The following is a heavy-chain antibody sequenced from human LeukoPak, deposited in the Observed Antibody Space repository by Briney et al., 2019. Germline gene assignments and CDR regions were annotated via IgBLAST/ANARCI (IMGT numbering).Heavy chain of an antibody. CDR2: INSDGSST. V-gene: IGHV3-74*01. J-gene: IGHJ4*02. D-gene: IGHD4-23*01. Sequence: GGSLSLFCAASGFTFSSYWMHWVRHAPGKGLVWVSRINSDGSSTSYADSVKGRFTISRDNAKNTLYLQMNSLRAEDTAVYYCARTTTVAPRGFDYWGQGTLVTVSS. CDR3: ARTTTVAPRGFDY. CDR1: GFTFSSYW.